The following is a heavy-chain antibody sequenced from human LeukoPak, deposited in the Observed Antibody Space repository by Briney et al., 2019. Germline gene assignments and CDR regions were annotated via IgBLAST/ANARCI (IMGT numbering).Heavy chain of an antibody. CDR3: ARDQMGAAVAGTIGAFDI. CDR2: INPSGGST. D-gene: IGHD6-19*01. J-gene: IGHJ3*02. CDR1: GYTFTSYY. Sequence: ASVKVSCKASGYTFTSYYTHWVRQAPGQGLEWMGIINPSGGSTSYAQKFQGRVTMTRDTSTSTVYMELSSLRSEDTAVYYCARDQMGAAVAGTIGAFDIWGQGTMVTVSS. V-gene: IGHV1-46*01.